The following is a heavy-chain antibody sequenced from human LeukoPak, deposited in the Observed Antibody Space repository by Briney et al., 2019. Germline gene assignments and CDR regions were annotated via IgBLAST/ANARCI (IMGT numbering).Heavy chain of an antibody. Sequence: PSETLSLTCTVSGGSIRSSSYYWGWIRQPPGKGLEWIGHIYYSGSTYYNPSLKSRVTISVDTSKNQFSLKLSSVTAADTAVYYCASRTSNWYAAFDYWGQGTLVTVSS. CDR3: ASRTSNWYAAFDY. D-gene: IGHD6-13*01. J-gene: IGHJ4*02. CDR2: IYYSGST. V-gene: IGHV4-39*01. CDR1: GGSIRSSSYY.